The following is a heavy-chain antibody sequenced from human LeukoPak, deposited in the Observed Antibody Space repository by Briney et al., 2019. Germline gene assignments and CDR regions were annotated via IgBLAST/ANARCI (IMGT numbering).Heavy chain of an antibody. D-gene: IGHD3-22*01. Sequence: GASVKVSCKASGYTSTSCDINWVRQATGQGLEWMGWMNPSSGNTGYAQKFQGRVTMTRNTSISTAYMELSSLRSEDTAVYYCARLDSSGYYIFDYWGQGTLVTVSS. CDR2: MNPSSGNT. CDR1: GYTSTSCD. J-gene: IGHJ4*02. V-gene: IGHV1-8*01. CDR3: ARLDSSGYYIFDY.